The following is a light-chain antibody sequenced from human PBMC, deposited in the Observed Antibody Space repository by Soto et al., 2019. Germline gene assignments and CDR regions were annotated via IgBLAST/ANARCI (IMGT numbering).Light chain of an antibody. CDR2: DAS. CDR3: QQYDISPWT. V-gene: IGKV3-11*01. CDR1: QSVSSY. J-gene: IGKJ1*01. Sequence: EIVLTRSPAALSLSPGERATLSCRASQSVSSYLAWYQQKPGQAPRLLIYDASNRATGIPARFSGSGSGTDFTLTISSLEPEDFAVYYCQQYDISPWTFGRGTKGDIK.